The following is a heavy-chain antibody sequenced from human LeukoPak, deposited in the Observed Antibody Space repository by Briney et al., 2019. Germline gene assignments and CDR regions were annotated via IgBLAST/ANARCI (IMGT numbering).Heavy chain of an antibody. CDR2: INAGNGNT. CDR3: ARDLSGGYVPRYYFDY. J-gene: IGHJ4*02. D-gene: IGHD5-12*01. Sequence: GASVKVSCKASGYTFTSYAMHWVRQAPGQRLEWMGWINAGNGNTKYSQEFQGRVTITRDTSASTAYMELSSLRSEDMAVYYCARDLSGGYVPRYYFDYWDQGTLVTVSS. V-gene: IGHV1-3*03. CDR1: GYTFTSYA.